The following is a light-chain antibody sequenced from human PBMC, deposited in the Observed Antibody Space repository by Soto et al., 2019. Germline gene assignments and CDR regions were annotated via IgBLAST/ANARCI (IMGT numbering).Light chain of an antibody. V-gene: IGLV1-47*01. J-gene: IGLJ3*02. CDR3: ASWDDSLSGRV. CDR2: RNN. CDR1: TPNIGSNY. Sequence: QSGLTQPPSASGTPGQRVIISCSGKTPNIGSNYVYWYRHLPGTAPQLLIYRNNQRPSGVPDRFSGSKSRTSASLAISGLRSEDEADYYCASWDDSLSGRVFGGGTKFTVL.